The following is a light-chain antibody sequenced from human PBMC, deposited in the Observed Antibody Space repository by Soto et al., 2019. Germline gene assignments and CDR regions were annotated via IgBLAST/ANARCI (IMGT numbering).Light chain of an antibody. CDR2: EVT. V-gene: IGLV2-14*01. Sequence: QSALTQPASVSGSPGQSITISCTGTSSDVGGYNFVSWYQQHPGKAPKLIIYEVTHWPSGVSNRFSGSKSGNTASLTISGLQAEDEADYYCCSYDVIATRVFGGGTKLTVL. J-gene: IGLJ3*02. CDR3: CSYDVIATRV. CDR1: SSDVGGYNF.